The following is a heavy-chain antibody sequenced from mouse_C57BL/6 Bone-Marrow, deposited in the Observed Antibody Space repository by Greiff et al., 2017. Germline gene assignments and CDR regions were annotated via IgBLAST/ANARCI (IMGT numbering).Heavy chain of an antibody. Sequence: EVQGVESGGGLVQPKGSLKLSCAASGFSFNTYAMNWVRQAPGTGLEWVARIRSKSNNYATYYADSVKDRFTISRDDSESMLYLQMNNLKTEDTAMYYCVRQTQARGEYFDYWGQGTTLTVSS. CDR2: IRSKSNNYAT. V-gene: IGHV10-1*01. D-gene: IGHD3-2*02. J-gene: IGHJ2*01. CDR3: VRQTQARGEYFDY. CDR1: GFSFNTYA.